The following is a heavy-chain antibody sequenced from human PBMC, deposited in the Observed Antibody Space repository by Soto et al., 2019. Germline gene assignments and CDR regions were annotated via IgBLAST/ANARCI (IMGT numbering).Heavy chain of an antibody. D-gene: IGHD2-8*02. CDR1: GFSLSTRGVG. CDR3: AHNPLVY. Sequence: QITLKESGPTLVKPTQTLTLTCTFSGFSLSTRGVGVGWIRQPPGKALEWLALIYWDDDKHYSPSRKSRLTNASDSSKHQSVLTITHMDPVYPAEYSCAHNPLVYWGQGTLVPASS. V-gene: IGHV2-5*02. J-gene: IGHJ4*02. CDR2: IYWDDDK.